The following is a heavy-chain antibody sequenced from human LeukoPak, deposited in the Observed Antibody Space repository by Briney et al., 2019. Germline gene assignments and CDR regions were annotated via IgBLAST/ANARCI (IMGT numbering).Heavy chain of an antibody. CDR1: GYTFTELS. CDR2: FDPEDGET. D-gene: IGHD4-17*01. Sequence: ASVKVSCKVSGYTFTELSMHWVRQAPGKGLEWMGGFDPEDGETIYAQKFQGRVTMTEDTSTDTAYMELSSLRSEDTAVYYCATVGTAVTSDNWFDPWGQGTLVTVSS. J-gene: IGHJ5*02. CDR3: ATVGTAVTSDNWFDP. V-gene: IGHV1-24*01.